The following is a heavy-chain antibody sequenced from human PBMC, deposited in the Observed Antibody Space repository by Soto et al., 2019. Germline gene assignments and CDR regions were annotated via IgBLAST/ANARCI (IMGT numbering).Heavy chain of an antibody. D-gene: IGHD2-15*01. V-gene: IGHV2-5*02. J-gene: IGHJ4*02. CDR2: IYWDDDK. Sequence: QITLKESGPTLVKPTQTLTLTCTFSGFSLSTSGVGVGWIRQPPGKALEWLTFIYWDDDKRNSPFLKSRLTITKDTSKDQVVLTMTTMEPVDTATYYCAHRVVAGITYYFVSWGQGTLVTVSS. CDR3: AHRVVAGITYYFVS. CDR1: GFSLSTSGVG.